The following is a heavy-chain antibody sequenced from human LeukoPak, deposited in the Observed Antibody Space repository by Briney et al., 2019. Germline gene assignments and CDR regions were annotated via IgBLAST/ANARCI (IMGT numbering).Heavy chain of an antibody. Sequence: SETLSLTCTVSGGSISSYYWSWIRQPPGKGLEGIGYIYYSGSTNYNPSLKSRVTISVDTSKNQFSLKLSSVTAADTAVYYCARETKGSTVNYFDYWGQGTLVTVSS. V-gene: IGHV4-59*01. CDR2: IYYSGST. CDR1: GGSISSYY. D-gene: IGHD4-11*01. J-gene: IGHJ4*02. CDR3: ARETKGSTVNYFDY.